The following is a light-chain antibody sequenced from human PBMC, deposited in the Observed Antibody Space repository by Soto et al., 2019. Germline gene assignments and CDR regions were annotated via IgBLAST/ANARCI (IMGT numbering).Light chain of an antibody. CDR2: DAS. CDR3: QQRSNWPPFT. V-gene: IGKV3-11*01. Sequence: EIVLTQSPATLSLSPGERATLSCRASQSVSSYLAWYQQKPGQAPRLLIYDASNRATGIPGRFSGSGSGTDFTLTISSLEPEDFAVYYCQQRSNWPPFTFGPGTKVDIK. CDR1: QSVSSY. J-gene: IGKJ3*01.